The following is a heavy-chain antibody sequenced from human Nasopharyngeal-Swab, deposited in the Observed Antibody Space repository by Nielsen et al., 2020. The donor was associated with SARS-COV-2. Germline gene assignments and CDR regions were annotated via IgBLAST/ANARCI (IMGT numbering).Heavy chain of an antibody. V-gene: IGHV1-69*02. J-gene: IGHJ3*02. Sequence: SVKVSCKASGGTFSSYSISWVRQAPGQGVEWMGRIIPILGIANYAQKFQGRVTITADKSTSTAYMELSSLRSEDTAVYYCASLYYYDSSGYYSDAFDIWGQGTMVTVSS. CDR1: GGTFSSYS. CDR3: ASLYYYDSSGYYSDAFDI. CDR2: IIPILGIA. D-gene: IGHD3-22*01.